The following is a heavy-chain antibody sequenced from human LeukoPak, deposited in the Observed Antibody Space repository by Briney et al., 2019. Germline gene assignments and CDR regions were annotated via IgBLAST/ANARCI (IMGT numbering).Heavy chain of an antibody. V-gene: IGHV3-7*01. CDR1: GFTFSSYW. D-gene: IGHD2-2*01. CDR2: IKQDGSEE. CDR3: ARDSIFMAEGY. Sequence: GGSLRLSCAASGFTFSSYWMSWVRQAPGKWLEWVANIKQDGSEEYYVDSVKGRFTISRDNAKNSLYLQMNSLRAEDTAVYYCARDSIFMAEGYWGQGTLVTVSS. J-gene: IGHJ4*02.